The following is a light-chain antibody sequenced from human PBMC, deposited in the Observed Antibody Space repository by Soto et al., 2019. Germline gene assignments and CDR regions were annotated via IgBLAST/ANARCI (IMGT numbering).Light chain of an antibody. V-gene: IGKV3-20*01. J-gene: IGKJ1*01. Sequence: EIVLTQSPATLSLSPGERATLSCRASQSVSSYLVWYQQKPGQAPRLLIYDVSNRATGIPARFCGSGSGTDFTLTISRLEPEDFAVYYCQQYGSSLWTFGQGTKVDIK. CDR1: QSVSSY. CDR3: QQYGSSLWT. CDR2: DVS.